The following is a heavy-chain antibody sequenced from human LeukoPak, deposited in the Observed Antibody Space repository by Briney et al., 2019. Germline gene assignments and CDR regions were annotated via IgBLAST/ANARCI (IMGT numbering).Heavy chain of an antibody. CDR3: ARGGNTADSNYYYYYYMDV. J-gene: IGHJ6*03. V-gene: IGHV1-46*01. CDR2: INPSGGST. D-gene: IGHD5-18*01. Sequence: ASVKVSCKASGYTFTSFYLHWVRQAPGQGLEWMGIINPSGGSTSYAQKFQGRVTMTRGMSTSTVYMELSSLRSEDTAVYYCARGGNTADSNYYYYYYMDVWGKGTTVTVSS. CDR1: GYTFTSFY.